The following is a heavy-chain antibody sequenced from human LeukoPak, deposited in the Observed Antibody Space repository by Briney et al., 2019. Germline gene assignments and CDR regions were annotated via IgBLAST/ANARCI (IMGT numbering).Heavy chain of an antibody. Sequence: SEPLPLTCTASGASISSYYWSWIRQPAGKVLEWMGLIYTSGSTNYNPSLKSRVTISVDTSKNQFSLKLSSVTASDTAVYYCARQLYCSSTSCYLSAFDIWGQGTMVSVSS. J-gene: IGHJ3*02. CDR2: IYTSGST. V-gene: IGHV4-4*07. CDR3: ARQLYCSSTSCYLSAFDI. D-gene: IGHD2-2*01. CDR1: GASISSYY.